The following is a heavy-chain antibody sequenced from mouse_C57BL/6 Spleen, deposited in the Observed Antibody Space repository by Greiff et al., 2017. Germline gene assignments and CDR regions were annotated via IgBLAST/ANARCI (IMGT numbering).Heavy chain of an antibody. V-gene: IGHV1-61*01. CDR1: GYTFTSYW. J-gene: IGHJ2*01. Sequence: QVQLQQPGAELVRPGSSVKLSCKASGYTFTSYWMDWVKQRPGQGLEWIGNIYPSDSGTNYTQKFKDKATLTVDKSSSPAYMQLSSLTSEDSSVYYCASGYYKDDWGQGTTLTVSS. CDR3: ASGYYKDD. CDR2: IYPSDSGT. D-gene: IGHD2-12*01.